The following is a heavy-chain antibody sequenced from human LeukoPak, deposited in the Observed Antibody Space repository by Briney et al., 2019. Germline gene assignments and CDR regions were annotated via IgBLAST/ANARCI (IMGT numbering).Heavy chain of an antibody. D-gene: IGHD1-20*01. V-gene: IGHV1-2*02. J-gene: IGHJ4*02. Sequence: GASVKVSCKASGYTFTGYYMHWVRQAPGQGLEWMGWINPNSGGTNYAQKFQGRVTMTRDTSISTAYMELSRLRSDDTAVYYCTTDPFYNWNDLDYWGQGTLVTVSS. CDR3: TTDPFYNWNDLDY. CDR1: GYTFTGYY. CDR2: INPNSGGT.